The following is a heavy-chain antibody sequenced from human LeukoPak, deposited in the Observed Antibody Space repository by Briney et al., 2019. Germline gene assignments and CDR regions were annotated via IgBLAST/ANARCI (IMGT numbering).Heavy chain of an antibody. CDR2: IYTSGST. CDR1: GGSISSGSYY. Sequence: SETLSLTCTVSGGSISSGSYYWSWIRQPAGKGLEWIGRIYTSGSTNYNPSLKSRVTISVDTSKNQFSLKLSSVTAADTAVYYCARELRSSNPPGFDYWGQGTLVTVSS. V-gene: IGHV4-61*02. J-gene: IGHJ4*02. CDR3: ARELRSSNPPGFDY. D-gene: IGHD4-17*01.